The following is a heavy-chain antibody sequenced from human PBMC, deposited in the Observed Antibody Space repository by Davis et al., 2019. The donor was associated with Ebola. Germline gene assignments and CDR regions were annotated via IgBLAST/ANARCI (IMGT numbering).Heavy chain of an antibody. D-gene: IGHD3-22*01. CDR2: INVVNGVT. Sequence: ASVKVSCKTSGYTFTTFAMHWVRQAPGQRLEWMGWINVVNGVTKYSQKSQGRISITRDTSANTAYMELSSLRSEDTAVYYCARTDGSGFYAPIDYWGQGTLVIVSS. J-gene: IGHJ4*02. V-gene: IGHV1-3*01. CDR3: ARTDGSGFYAPIDY. CDR1: GYTFTTFA.